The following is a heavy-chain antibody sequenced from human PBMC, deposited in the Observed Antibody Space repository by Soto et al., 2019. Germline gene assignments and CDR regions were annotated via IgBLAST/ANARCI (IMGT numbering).Heavy chain of an antibody. D-gene: IGHD3-3*01. CDR1: GYTFTSYD. CDR3: ARGHGIYDSWSGHPQRPFDL. CDR2: MNPNSGNT. J-gene: IGHJ2*01. Sequence: QVQLVQSGAEVKKPGASVKVSCKASGYTFTSYDINWVRQATGQGLEWMGWMNPNSGNTGYAQKFQGRVTMTRNTATSTASMEMSSLRSEDTAVYYCARGHGIYDSWSGHPQRPFDLWGRGTLVTVSS. V-gene: IGHV1-8*01.